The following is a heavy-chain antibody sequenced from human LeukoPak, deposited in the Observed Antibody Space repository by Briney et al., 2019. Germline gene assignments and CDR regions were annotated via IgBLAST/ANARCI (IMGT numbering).Heavy chain of an antibody. CDR2: IYTSGST. CDR3: ARATYSSGSASL. J-gene: IGHJ4*02. CDR1: GGSISSYD. Sequence: ASETLSLTCTVSGGSISSYDWSWVRQPAGKGLEWVGRIYTSGSTKYNPSLKRGGTIKVEKYKNQFSLKLSSVTAADTAVYYCARATYSSGSASLWGQGTLVTVSS. D-gene: IGHD6-19*01. V-gene: IGHV4-4*07.